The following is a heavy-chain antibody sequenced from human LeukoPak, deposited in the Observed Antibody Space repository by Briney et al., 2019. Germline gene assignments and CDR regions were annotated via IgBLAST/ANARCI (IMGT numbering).Heavy chain of an antibody. Sequence: GASVKVSCKASGYNFGSYYLSWVRQAPGQGLEWMGRIIPILGIANYAQKFQGRVTITADKSTSTAYMELSSLRSEDTAVYYCASSVKYGLRFLELTGFDYWGQGTLVTVSS. V-gene: IGHV1-69*02. CDR3: ASSVKYGLRFLELTGFDY. CDR1: GYNFGSYY. D-gene: IGHD3-3*01. CDR2: IIPILGIA. J-gene: IGHJ4*02.